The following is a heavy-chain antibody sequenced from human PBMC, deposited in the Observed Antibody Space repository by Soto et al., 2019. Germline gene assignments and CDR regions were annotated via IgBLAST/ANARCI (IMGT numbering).Heavy chain of an antibody. D-gene: IGHD6-19*01. V-gene: IGHV3-7*01. CDR3: ARSGWYWFDP. J-gene: IGHJ5*02. CDR1: LFTFSSYW. Sequence: GPLRLSGAASLFTFSSYWMSWVRQAPGKGLEWVANIKQDGSEKYYVDSVKGRFTISRDNAKNSLYLQMNSLRAEDTAVYYCARSGWYWFDPWGQGTLVTVSS. CDR2: IKQDGSEK.